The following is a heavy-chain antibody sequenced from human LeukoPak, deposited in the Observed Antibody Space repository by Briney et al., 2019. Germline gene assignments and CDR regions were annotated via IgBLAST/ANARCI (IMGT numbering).Heavy chain of an antibody. J-gene: IGHJ4*02. CDR3: ARGPLCSGGSCYSGFDY. D-gene: IGHD2-15*01. CDR2: FDSEDGET. V-gene: IGHV1-24*01. Sequence: GASVKVSCKASGYTFTSYAIHWVRQAPGQRLEWMGGFDSEDGETIYAQKFQGRVTMTEDTFTDTAYMELSSLRSEDTAVYYCARGPLCSGGSCYSGFDYWGQGTLVTVSS. CDR1: GYTFTSYA.